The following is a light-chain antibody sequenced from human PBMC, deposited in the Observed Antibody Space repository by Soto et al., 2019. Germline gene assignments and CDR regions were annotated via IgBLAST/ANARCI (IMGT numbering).Light chain of an antibody. CDR2: EAS. CDR1: TSDVGGYSF. J-gene: IGLJ1*01. CDR3: SSYTTSGTRV. V-gene: IGLV2-14*01. Sequence: QSALTQPASVSGSPGQSITISCTGTTSDVGGYSFVSWYQLHPGKAPKLMIYEASNRPSGVSNRFSGSKSGNTASLTISGLQAEDESDYYCSSYTTSGTRVFGTGTKVTVL.